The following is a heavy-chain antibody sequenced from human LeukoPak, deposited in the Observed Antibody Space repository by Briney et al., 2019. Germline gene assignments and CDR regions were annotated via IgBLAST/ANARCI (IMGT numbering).Heavy chain of an antibody. CDR2: ISYDGSNK. CDR3: ARENSPPTYYDFWSGPLYYFDY. CDR1: GFTFSSYA. D-gene: IGHD3-3*01. V-gene: IGHV3-30-3*01. Sequence: GGSLRLSCAASGFTFSSYAMHWVRQAPGKGLEWVAVISYDGSNKYYADSVKGRFTISRDNSKNTLYLQMNSLRAEDTAVYYCARENSPPTYYDFWSGPLYYFDYWGRGTLVTVSS. J-gene: IGHJ4*02.